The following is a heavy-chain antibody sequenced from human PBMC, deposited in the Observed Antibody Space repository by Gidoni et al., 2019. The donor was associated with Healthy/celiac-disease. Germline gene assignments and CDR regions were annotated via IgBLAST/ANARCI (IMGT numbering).Heavy chain of an antibody. J-gene: IGHJ3*02. CDR3: ARIESSWYSNDAFDI. Sequence: QVTLMESGPVLVKPTETLTLTSTVSGLSLGNARMGVSWIRPPQGKALEWLAHIFSNDEKSYSTSLKSRLTISKDTSKSQVVLTMTNMDPVDTATYYFARIESSWYSNDAFDIWGQGPMVTVSS. D-gene: IGHD6-13*01. CDR1: GLSLGNARMG. V-gene: IGHV2-26*01. CDR2: IFSNDEK.